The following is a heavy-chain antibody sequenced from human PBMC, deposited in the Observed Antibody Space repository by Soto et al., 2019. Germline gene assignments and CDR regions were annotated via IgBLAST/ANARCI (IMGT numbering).Heavy chain of an antibody. D-gene: IGHD1-26*01. CDR3: AREVSGSYYYYYGMDV. CDR1: GFTVSSNY. Sequence: GGSLRLSCAASGFTVSSNYMSWVRQAPGKGLEWVSVIYSGGSTYYADSVKGRFTISRDNSKNTLYLQMNSLRAEDTAVYYCAREVSGSYYYYYGMDVWGQGTTVTVSS. CDR2: IYSGGST. J-gene: IGHJ6*02. V-gene: IGHV3-66*01.